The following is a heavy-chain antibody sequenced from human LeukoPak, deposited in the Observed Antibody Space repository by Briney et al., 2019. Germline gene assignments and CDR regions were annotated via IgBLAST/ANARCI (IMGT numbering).Heavy chain of an antibody. CDR3: ARDGHRMYYYGGSDYHFDY. Sequence: ASVKVSCKASGYTFTSYGMSWVRQAPGQGLEWMGWISAYNGNTNCAQKLQGRVTMTTDTSTSTAYMELRSLRSDDTALYYCARDGHRMYYYGGSDYHFDYWGQGTLVTVSS. CDR2: ISAYNGNT. J-gene: IGHJ4*02. D-gene: IGHD3-22*01. CDR1: GYTFTSYG. V-gene: IGHV1-18*01.